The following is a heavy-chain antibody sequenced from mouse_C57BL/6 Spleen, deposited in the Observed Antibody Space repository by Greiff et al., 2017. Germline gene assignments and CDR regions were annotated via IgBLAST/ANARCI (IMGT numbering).Heavy chain of an antibody. J-gene: IGHJ4*01. CDR2: IDPSDSET. V-gene: IGHV1-52*01. Sequence: QVQLQQPGAELVRPGSSVKLSCKASGYTFTSYWMHWVKQRPIKGLEWIGNIDPSDSETHYNQKFKDKATLTVDKSSSTAYMHLSSLTSEDSAVYYCARYRPHYYAMDYWGQGTSVTVSS. CDR3: ARYRPHYYAMDY. D-gene: IGHD6-1*01. CDR1: GYTFTSYW.